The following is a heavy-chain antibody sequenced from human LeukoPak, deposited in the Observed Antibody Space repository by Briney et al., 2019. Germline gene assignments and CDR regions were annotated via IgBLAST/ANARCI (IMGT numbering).Heavy chain of an antibody. D-gene: IGHD3-10*01. CDR1: GYTSISYD. Sequence: ASVKVSCKASGYTSISYDINWVRQAPGQGLEWMGWMKPDSGNTGYAQKFQGRVTMTRNTSTNTAYMELSSLTSEDTAVYYCTRVPRELSGKWGQGTLVTVSS. CDR3: TRVPRELSGK. V-gene: IGHV1-8*01. J-gene: IGHJ4*02. CDR2: MKPDSGNT.